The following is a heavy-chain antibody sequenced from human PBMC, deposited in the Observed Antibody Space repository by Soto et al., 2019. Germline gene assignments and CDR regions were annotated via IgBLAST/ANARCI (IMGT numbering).Heavy chain of an antibody. CDR2: ISGSGGST. J-gene: IGHJ4*02. CDR3: AKGFDILAGYYTDY. CDR1: GFTFSSYS. D-gene: IGHD3-9*01. Sequence: RGFLSLSCAASGFTFSSYSMSWVRQAPGKGLEWVSAISGSGGSTYYADSVKGRFTISRDNPKNTLYLQMNSLRAEDTAVYYCAKGFDILAGYYTDYWGQRTLVTVSS. V-gene: IGHV3-23*01.